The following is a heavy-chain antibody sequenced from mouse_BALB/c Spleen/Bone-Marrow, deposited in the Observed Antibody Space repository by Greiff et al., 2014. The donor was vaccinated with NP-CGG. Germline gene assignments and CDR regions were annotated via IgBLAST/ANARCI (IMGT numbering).Heavy chain of an antibody. Sequence: EVQLVESGPELVKPGASMKISCKASGYSFTGYTMNWVKQSHGKNLEWIGLINPYNGGTSYNQKFKGKATLTVDKSSSTAYMELLSLTSEDSAVYGCARFGADGYPRFAYWGQGTLVPVSA. D-gene: IGHD2-3*01. CDR1: GYSFTGYT. J-gene: IGHJ3*01. CDR2: INPYNGGT. V-gene: IGHV1-18*01. CDR3: ARFGADGYPRFAY.